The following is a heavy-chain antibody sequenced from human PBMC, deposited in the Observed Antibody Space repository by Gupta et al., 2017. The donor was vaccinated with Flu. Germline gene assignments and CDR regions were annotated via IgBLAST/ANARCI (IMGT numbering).Heavy chain of an antibody. CDR2: ISWNSGSA. V-gene: IGHV3-9*01. Sequence: MHWVRQAQGKGLDWVSGISWNSGSAGYADSVRGRFTISRENAKNSLYLQMNSLRPEDTAFYYCAKLKAQLLSTYTSDFDYWGQVTLVTVSS. CDR3: AKLKAQLLSTYTSDFDY. J-gene: IGHJ4*02. D-gene: IGHD2-2*01.